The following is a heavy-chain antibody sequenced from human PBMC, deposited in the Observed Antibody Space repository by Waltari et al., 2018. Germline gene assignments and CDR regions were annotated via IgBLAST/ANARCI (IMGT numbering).Heavy chain of an antibody. J-gene: IGHJ4*02. V-gene: IGHV3-23*03. CDR3: ARGHYYPDY. CDR2: IHSGGTI. Sequence: EVQLLESGGGLVQPGGSLRLSCVASGFTFSGYAMRWVRQAPGMGLEWVSVIHSGGTIYYADSVKGRFTISRDTSKNTLYLQMNSLRVEDTAVYYCARGHYYPDYWGQGTLVTVSS. D-gene: IGHD3-10*01. CDR1: GFTFSGYA.